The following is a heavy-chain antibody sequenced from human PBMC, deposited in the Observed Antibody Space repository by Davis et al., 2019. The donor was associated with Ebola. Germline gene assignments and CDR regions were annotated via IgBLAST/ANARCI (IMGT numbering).Heavy chain of an antibody. CDR2: ISGSGGST. J-gene: IGHJ4*02. Sequence: PGGSLRLSCAASGFTFSSYAMSWVRQAPGKGLEWVSAISGSGGSTYYADSVKGRFSISRDNSKNTLYLQMNSLRTEDTAVYYCAKGGYYDVLTGYFLWGQGTLVTVSS. D-gene: IGHD3-9*01. CDR3: AKGGYYDVLTGYFL. V-gene: IGHV3-23*01. CDR1: GFTFSSYA.